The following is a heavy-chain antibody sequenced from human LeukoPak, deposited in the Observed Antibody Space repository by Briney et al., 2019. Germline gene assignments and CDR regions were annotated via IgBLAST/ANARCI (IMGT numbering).Heavy chain of an antibody. J-gene: IGHJ4*02. V-gene: IGHV3-48*01. CDR3: ASDGGYGSRLYYFDY. D-gene: IGHD6-13*01. CDR1: GFTFNSYS. CDR2: ISSGSSTI. Sequence: GESLTLSCAASGFTFNSYSMNWVRQAPAKGLEWVSYISSGSSTIYYADSVKGRFTISRDKAKNSLYLQMNSLRLYDLTVYYCASDGGYGSRLYYFDYWGQGTLVTVSS.